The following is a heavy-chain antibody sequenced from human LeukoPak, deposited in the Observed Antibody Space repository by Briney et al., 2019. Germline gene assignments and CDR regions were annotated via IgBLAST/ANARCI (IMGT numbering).Heavy chain of an antibody. J-gene: IGHJ5*02. CDR1: GGSFSGYY. CDR3: ARRGLRYCSSTSCYGPYNWFDP. D-gene: IGHD2-2*01. CDR2: INHSGST. V-gene: IGHV4-34*01. Sequence: SETLSLTCAVYGGSFSGYYWSWIRQPPGKGLEWIGEINHSGSTNYNPSLKSRVTISVDTSKNQFSLKLSSVTAADTAVYYCARRGLRYCSSTSCYGPYNWFDPWGQGTLVTVSS.